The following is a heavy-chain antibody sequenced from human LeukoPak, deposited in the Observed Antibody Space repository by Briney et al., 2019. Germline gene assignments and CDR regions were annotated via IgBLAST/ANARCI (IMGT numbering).Heavy chain of an antibody. CDR3: ARAALYFDSSAYSYYFDY. Sequence: GSLRLSCAASGLTFSSYSMNWVRQPPGKGLEWIGSIYYSGSTYYNPSLKSRVTISVDTSKNQFSLRLSSVTAADTAVYFCARAALYFDSSAYSYYFDYWGQGTLVTVSS. J-gene: IGHJ4*02. CDR1: GLTFSSYS. D-gene: IGHD3-22*01. CDR2: IYYSGST. V-gene: IGHV4-39*07.